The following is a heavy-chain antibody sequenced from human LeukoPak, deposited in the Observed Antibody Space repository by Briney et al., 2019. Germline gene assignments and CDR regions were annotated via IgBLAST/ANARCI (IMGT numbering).Heavy chain of an antibody. J-gene: IGHJ5*02. V-gene: IGHV4-31*03. CDR1: GGSISSGGYY. CDR3: ARGVERIFGVVNWFDP. CDR2: IYYSGSA. Sequence: SETLSLTCTVSGGSISSGGYYWSWIRQHPGKGLEWIGYIYYSGSAYYNPSLKSRVTISVDTSENQFSLKLSSVTAADTAVYYCARGVERIFGVVNWFDPWGQGTPVTVSS. D-gene: IGHD3-3*01.